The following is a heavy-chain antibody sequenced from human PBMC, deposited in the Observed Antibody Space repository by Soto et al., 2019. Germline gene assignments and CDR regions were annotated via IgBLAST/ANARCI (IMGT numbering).Heavy chain of an antibody. V-gene: IGHV3-21*01. Sequence: GGSLRLSCTASGLTFSSYSMSWVRQAPGKGLEWVSSITSDSKYIYYGDAVKGRFTISRDNAKNELCLQMNSLRAEDTAVYYCATGDCSHTNCCLSYYAFDMDVWGQGTMVTVSS. CDR1: GLTFSSYS. D-gene: IGHD2-2*01. J-gene: IGHJ6*02. CDR2: ITSDSKYI. CDR3: ATGDCSHTNCCLSYYAFDMDV.